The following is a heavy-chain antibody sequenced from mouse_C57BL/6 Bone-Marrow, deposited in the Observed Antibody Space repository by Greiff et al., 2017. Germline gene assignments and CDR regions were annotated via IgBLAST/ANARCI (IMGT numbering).Heavy chain of an antibody. Sequence: DVKLVESGGGLVKPGGSLKLSCAASGFTFSSYAMSWVRQTPEKRLEWVATISDGGSYTYYPDNVKGRFTISRDNAKNNLYLQMSHLKSEDTAMXYCARARLRYWYFDVWGTGTTVTVSS. CDR1: GFTFSSYA. CDR3: ARARLRYWYFDV. V-gene: IGHV5-4*03. J-gene: IGHJ1*03. CDR2: ISDGGSYT. D-gene: IGHD2-4*01.